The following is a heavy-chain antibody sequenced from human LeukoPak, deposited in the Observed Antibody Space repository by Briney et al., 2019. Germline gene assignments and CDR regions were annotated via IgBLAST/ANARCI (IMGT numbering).Heavy chain of an antibody. CDR2: ISWDGGST. CDR1: GFTFDDYT. V-gene: IGHV3-43*01. D-gene: IGHD1-7*01. J-gene: IGHJ4*02. CDR3: AKDKLGRTTGPLDY. Sequence: GGSLRLSCAASGFTFDDYTMHWVRRAPGKGLEWVSLISWDGGSTYYADSVKGRFTISRDNSKNSLYLQMNSLRTEDTALYYCAKDKLGRTTGPLDYWGQGTLVTVSS.